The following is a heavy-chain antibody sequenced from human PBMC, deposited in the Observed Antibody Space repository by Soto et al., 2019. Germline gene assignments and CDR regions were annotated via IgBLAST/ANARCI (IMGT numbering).Heavy chain of an antibody. Sequence: PGGSLRLSCAASGFTFSSYSMNWVRQAPGKGLEWVAVISYDGSNKYYADSVKGRFTISRDNSKNTLYLQMNSLRAEDTAVYYCAKDGPYDTTLGAFDIWGQGTMVTVSS. CDR2: ISYDGSNK. CDR3: AKDGPYDTTLGAFDI. V-gene: IGHV3-30*18. D-gene: IGHD3-22*01. CDR1: GFTFSSYS. J-gene: IGHJ3*02.